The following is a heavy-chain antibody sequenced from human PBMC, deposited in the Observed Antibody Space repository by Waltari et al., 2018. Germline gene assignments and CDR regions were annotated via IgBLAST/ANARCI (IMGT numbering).Heavy chain of an antibody. CDR1: GYTFTSYY. D-gene: IGHD5-12*01. Sequence: QVQLVQSGAEVKKPGASWKVSCKASGYTFTSYYMHWVRQAPGQGLAWMGIINPRCGSTSYAQKFQGRVTMTRDTSTSTVYMELSSLRSEDTAVYYCARVRSGYAILSYWGQGTLVTVSS. J-gene: IGHJ4*02. CDR3: ARVRSGYAILSY. CDR2: INPRCGST. V-gene: IGHV1-46*01.